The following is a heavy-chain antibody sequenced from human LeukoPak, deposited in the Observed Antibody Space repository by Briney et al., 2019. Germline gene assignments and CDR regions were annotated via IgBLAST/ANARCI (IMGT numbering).Heavy chain of an antibody. CDR2: ISGSGSST. J-gene: IGHJ4*02. Sequence: PGGSLRLSCAASGFTFSICAMNWVRQAPGKGLEWVSGISGSGSSTYYADSVKGRFTISRDSFKNTVYLQMNSLRAEDTARYYCAKADGSYKTLIDYWGQGTLVTVSS. CDR3: AKADGSYKTLIDY. CDR1: GFTFSICA. D-gene: IGHD3-10*01. V-gene: IGHV3-23*01.